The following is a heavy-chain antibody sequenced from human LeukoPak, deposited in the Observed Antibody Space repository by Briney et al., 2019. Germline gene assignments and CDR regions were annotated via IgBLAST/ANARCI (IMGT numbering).Heavy chain of an antibody. CDR2: IKQDGSEK. D-gene: IGHD3-16*02. V-gene: IGHV3-7*01. CDR1: GFTFSSYW. CDR3: ARGVWESYRFFDY. Sequence: GGSLRLSCAASGFTFSSYWMSWVRQAPGKGLEWVANIKQDGSEKYYVDSVKGRFTISRDNAKNSLYLQMNSLRAEDTAVYYCARGVWESYRFFDYWGQGTLVTVSS. J-gene: IGHJ4*02.